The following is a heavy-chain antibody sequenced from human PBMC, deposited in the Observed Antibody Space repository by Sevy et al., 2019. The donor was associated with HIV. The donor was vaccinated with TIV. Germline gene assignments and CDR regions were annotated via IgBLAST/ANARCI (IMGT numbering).Heavy chain of an antibody. CDR3: ARHCTGSSCSHAFDI. CDR1: GGSFSGYY. D-gene: IGHD2-15*01. CDR2: INPSGGT. Sequence: SETLSLTCAVYGGSFSGYYWSWIRQPPGKGLEWIGEINPSGGTNYNPSLKSRVTISVDTSKNQISLKVNSVTAADPAVFYCARHCTGSSCSHAFDIWGQGTRVTVSS. J-gene: IGHJ3*02. V-gene: IGHV4-34*01.